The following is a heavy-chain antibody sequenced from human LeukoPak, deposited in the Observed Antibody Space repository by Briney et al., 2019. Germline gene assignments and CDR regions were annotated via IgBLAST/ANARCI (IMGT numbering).Heavy chain of an antibody. D-gene: IGHD2-15*01. V-gene: IGHV4-4*02. Sequence: SETLSLTCSVSNGSISSGYHVWTWIRQPPGKGLEWIGEIYHSGSTNYNPSLKSRVTVSVDKSKNQFSLKLSSVTAADTAVYYCARLVAATFDYWGQGTLVTVSS. CDR3: ARLVAATFDY. CDR2: IYHSGST. CDR1: NGSISSGYHV. J-gene: IGHJ4*02.